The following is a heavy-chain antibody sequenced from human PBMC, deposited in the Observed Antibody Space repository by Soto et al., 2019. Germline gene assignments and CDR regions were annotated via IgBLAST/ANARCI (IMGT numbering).Heavy chain of an antibody. J-gene: IGHJ4*02. CDR1: GGSIISYY. CDR3: ARENPHSSGWYEGFDY. V-gene: IGHV4-59*01. Sequence: PSETLSLTCTFSGGSIISYYWSWIRQPPGKGLEWIGYIYYSGSTNYNPSLKSRVTISVDTSKNQFSLKLSSVTAADTAVYYCARENPHSSGWYEGFDYWGQGTLVTVSS. CDR2: IYYSGST. D-gene: IGHD6-19*01.